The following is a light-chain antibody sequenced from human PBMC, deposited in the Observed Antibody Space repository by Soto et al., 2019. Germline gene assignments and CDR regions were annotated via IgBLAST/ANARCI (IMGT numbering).Light chain of an antibody. CDR3: QQYDSSPKT. Sequence: IVMTQSPATLSVSLGERADLSCWASQSVSTDLAWYQQKPGQAPRLLIFGAYTRATGIPARFSGTGSGTDFTITISRLEPEDFAVYYCQQYDSSPKTFGQGTKVDIK. CDR1: QSVSTD. CDR2: GAY. J-gene: IGKJ1*01. V-gene: IGKV3-15*01.